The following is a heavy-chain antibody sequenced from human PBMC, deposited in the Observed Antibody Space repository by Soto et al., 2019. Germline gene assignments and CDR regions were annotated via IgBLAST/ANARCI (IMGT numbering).Heavy chain of an antibody. CDR1: GGSISSYY. CDR3: ARVVAATPQTWFDP. V-gene: IGHV4-59*01. D-gene: IGHD2-15*01. Sequence: SETLSLTCTVSGGSISSYYWSWIRQPPGKGLEWIGYIYYSGSTNYNPSLKSRVTISVDTSKNQFSLKLSSVTAADTAVYYCARVVAATPQTWFDPWGQGXLVTVPS. J-gene: IGHJ5*02. CDR2: IYYSGST.